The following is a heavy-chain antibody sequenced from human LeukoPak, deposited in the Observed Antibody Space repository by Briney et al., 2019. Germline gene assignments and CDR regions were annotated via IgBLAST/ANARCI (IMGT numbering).Heavy chain of an antibody. CDR3: ARDAGGYSGYEGDAFDI. D-gene: IGHD5-12*01. CDR2: IYHSGST. CDR1: GGSISSGGYY. V-gene: IGHV4-30-2*01. Sequence: PSETLSLTCTVSGGSISSGGYYWSWIRQPPGKGLEWIGYIYHSGSTYYNPSLKSRVTISVNRSKNQFSLKLSSVTAADTAVYYCARDAGGYSGYEGDAFDIWGQGTMVTVSS. J-gene: IGHJ3*02.